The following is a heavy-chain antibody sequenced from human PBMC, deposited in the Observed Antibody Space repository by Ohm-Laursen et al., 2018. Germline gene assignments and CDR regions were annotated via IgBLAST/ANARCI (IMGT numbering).Heavy chain of an antibody. CDR3: AKPTAAGTNHYYFGMDV. CDR2: ISWNSAGI. Sequence: SLRLSCAASGFTFDDYGMHWVRQAPGKGLEWVSGISWNSAGIAYADSVKGRFTISRDNAKNSLYLQMNSLRVDDTAMYYCAKPTAAGTNHYYFGMDVWGQGTTVTGSS. D-gene: IGHD6-13*01. CDR1: GFTFDDYG. J-gene: IGHJ6*02. V-gene: IGHV3-9*01.